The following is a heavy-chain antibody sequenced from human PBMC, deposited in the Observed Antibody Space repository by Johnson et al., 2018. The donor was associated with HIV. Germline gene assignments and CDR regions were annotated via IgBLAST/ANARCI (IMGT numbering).Heavy chain of an antibody. D-gene: IGHD4-23*01. CDR2: IYSGGST. Sequence: EVQLVESGGGLVQPGGSLRLSCAASGFTVSSNYMSWVRQAPGKGLEWVSVIYSGGSTYYADSVKGRFTISRDNSKNTLYLQMNSLRAEDTAVYYCARALQKTRGAFDIWGQGTMVTVSS. CDR1: GFTVSSNY. J-gene: IGHJ3*02. CDR3: ARALQKTRGAFDI. V-gene: IGHV3-66*01.